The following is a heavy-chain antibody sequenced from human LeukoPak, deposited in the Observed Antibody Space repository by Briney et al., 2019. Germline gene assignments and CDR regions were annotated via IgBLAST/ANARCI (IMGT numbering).Heavy chain of an antibody. CDR2: INPNSGDT. CDR1: GYTFTGHY. CDR3: ARRLTTSQDLDY. V-gene: IGHV1-2*02. Sequence: ASVKVSFKSSGYTFTGHYMYLVRQAPGQGLEWMGWINPNSGDTNYAKKFQGRVTMTRDTSISTANMDLNRLTSDDTAVYYCARRLTTSQDLDYWGQGTLVTVSS. J-gene: IGHJ4*02. D-gene: IGHD2-2*01.